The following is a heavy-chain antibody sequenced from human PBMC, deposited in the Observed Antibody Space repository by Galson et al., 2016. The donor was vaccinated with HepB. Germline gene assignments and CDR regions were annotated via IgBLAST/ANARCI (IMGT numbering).Heavy chain of an antibody. J-gene: IGHJ5*02. CDR2: IDSDGSST. V-gene: IGHV3-74*01. Sequence: SLRLSCAAAELTVSATYMSWVRQAPWKGLVWVARIDSDGSSTNYAAFAKGRSTISRDHTKNTLDLQMNSLTAEDTAVYYCARGTASSGSPNWFDPWGQGTLVTVSS. CDR1: ELTVSATY. CDR3: ARGTASSGSPNWFDP. D-gene: IGHD3-22*01.